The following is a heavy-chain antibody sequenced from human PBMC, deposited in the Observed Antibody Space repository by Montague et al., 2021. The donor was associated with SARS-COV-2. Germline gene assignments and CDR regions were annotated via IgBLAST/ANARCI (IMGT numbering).Heavy chain of an antibody. CDR1: GGSISGDNYY. CDR3: ARNRGWGSRGAGYIDL. J-gene: IGHJ2*01. V-gene: IGHV4-31*03. Sequence: TLSLTRTLSGGSISGDNYYWTWIRRHPGKGLEWIAYIYYTGSTYYXPSLQSRLRTSLDTSKNQFSLTLTSVTAADTAIYYCARNRGWGSRGAGYIDLWGRGTLVTVSS. D-gene: IGHD7-27*01. CDR2: IYYTGST.